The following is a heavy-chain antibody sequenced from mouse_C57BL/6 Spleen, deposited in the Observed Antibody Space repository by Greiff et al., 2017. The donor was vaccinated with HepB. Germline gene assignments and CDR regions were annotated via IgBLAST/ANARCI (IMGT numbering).Heavy chain of an antibody. CDR1: GYAFSSYW. CDR3: ARSYYYGSSYGYWYFDV. J-gene: IGHJ1*03. D-gene: IGHD1-1*01. CDR2: IYPGDGDT. Sequence: QVQLKESGAELVKPGASVKISCEASGYAFSSYWMNWVKQRPGKGLEWIGQIYPGDGDTNSNGKFKGKATLTADKSSSTAYMQLSSLTSEDSAVYFCARSYYYGSSYGYWYFDVWGTGTTVTVSS. V-gene: IGHV1-80*01.